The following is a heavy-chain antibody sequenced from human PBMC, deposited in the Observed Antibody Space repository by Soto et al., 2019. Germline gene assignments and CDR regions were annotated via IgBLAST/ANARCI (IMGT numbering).Heavy chain of an antibody. CDR2: FDPDDGET. V-gene: IGHV1-24*01. J-gene: IGHJ4*01. Sequence: GASVKVSWKVSGNTLSECSMHWGRQAPGKGLEWMGGFDPDDGETLYAPKFQDRLFMSEDTSTDTAYMELSSLRSEDTAVYYCATHLPMDRGFTISWGLDYWG. CDR3: ATHLPMDRGFTISWGLDY. D-gene: IGHD3-10*01. CDR1: GNTLSECS.